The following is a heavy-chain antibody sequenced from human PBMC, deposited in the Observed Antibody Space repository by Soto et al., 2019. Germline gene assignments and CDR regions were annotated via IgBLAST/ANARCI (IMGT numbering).Heavy chain of an antibody. CDR3: AAGVTTFDY. CDR2: INPNSGGT. D-gene: IGHD4-17*01. J-gene: IGHJ4*02. CDR1: GYTFTGYY. Sequence: ASVEVSCKASGYTFTGYYMHWVRQAPGQGLEWMGWINPNSGGTNYAQKFQGRVTVTEDTSTDTAYMDLSSLKSEDTAVYYCAAGVTTFDYWGQGTLVTVSS. V-gene: IGHV1-2*02.